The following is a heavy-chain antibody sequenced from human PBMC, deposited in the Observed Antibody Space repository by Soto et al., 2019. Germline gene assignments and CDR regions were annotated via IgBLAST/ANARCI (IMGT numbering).Heavy chain of an antibody. Sequence: GGSLRLSCAASGFTFSSYAMRWVRQAPGKGLEWVSAISGSGGSTYYADSVKGRFTISRDNSKNTLYLQMNSLRAEDTAVYYCAKDEGPDTYYYDSSGSAFDYWGQGTLVTVSS. CDR3: AKDEGPDTYYYDSSGSAFDY. CDR2: ISGSGGST. V-gene: IGHV3-23*01. J-gene: IGHJ4*02. CDR1: GFTFSSYA. D-gene: IGHD3-22*01.